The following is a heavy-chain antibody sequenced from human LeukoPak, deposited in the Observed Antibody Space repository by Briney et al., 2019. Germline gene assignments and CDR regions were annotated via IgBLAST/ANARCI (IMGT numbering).Heavy chain of an antibody. Sequence: GASVKVSCKASGYTFTGYYMHWVRQAPGQGLEWMGWINPNSGGTNYAQKLQGRVTMTRDTSISTAYMELSRLRSDDTAVYYCARGTARKYCSGGSCYGAVNYWGQGTLVTVSS. D-gene: IGHD2-15*01. J-gene: IGHJ4*02. CDR3: ARGTARKYCSGGSCYGAVNY. CDR1: GYTFTGYY. CDR2: INPNSGGT. V-gene: IGHV1-2*02.